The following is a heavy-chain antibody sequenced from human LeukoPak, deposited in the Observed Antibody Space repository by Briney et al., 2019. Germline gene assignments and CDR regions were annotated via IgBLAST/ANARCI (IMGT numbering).Heavy chain of an antibody. D-gene: IGHD2-15*01. CDR2: IWYDGSNK. Sequence: PGGSLRLSCAASGFTFSSYGMHWVRQAPGKGLEWVAVIWYDGSNKYYAVSVKGRFTISRDNSKNTLYLQMNSLKAEDTAVYYCAREGYCSGGSCYWPHYYGMDVWGQGTTVTVSS. CDR1: GFTFSSYG. J-gene: IGHJ6*02. CDR3: AREGYCSGGSCYWPHYYGMDV. V-gene: IGHV3-33*08.